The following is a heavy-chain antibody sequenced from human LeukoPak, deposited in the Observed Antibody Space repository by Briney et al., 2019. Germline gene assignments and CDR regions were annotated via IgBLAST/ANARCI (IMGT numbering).Heavy chain of an antibody. Sequence: SETLSLTCTVSGGSISSSSYYWGWIRQPPGKGLEWIGNIYYSGSTYYSPSLKSRVTISVDTSKNQFSLKLSSVTAADTAVYYCARAPAGIAARLEGYMDVWGKGTTVTVSS. D-gene: IGHD6-6*01. CDR1: GGSISSSSYY. CDR3: ARAPAGIAARLEGYMDV. CDR2: IYYSGST. V-gene: IGHV4-39*07. J-gene: IGHJ6*03.